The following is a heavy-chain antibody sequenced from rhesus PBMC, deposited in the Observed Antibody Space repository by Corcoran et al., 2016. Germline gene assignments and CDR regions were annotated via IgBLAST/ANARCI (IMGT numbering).Heavy chain of an antibody. CDR2: IYGRRGST. J-gene: IGHJ4*01. CDR3: ARGGLY. V-gene: IGHV4-147*01. Sequence: QVQRQESGPGLVKPSETLSRTCAVSGGALSSHYGSWLGQPPGKGLEWIGRIYGRRGSTSNNPSLTSRVTISTDTSKNQFSLKLSSVTAADAAVYYCARGGLYWGQGVLVTVSS. D-gene: IGHD2-33*01. CDR1: GGALSSHY.